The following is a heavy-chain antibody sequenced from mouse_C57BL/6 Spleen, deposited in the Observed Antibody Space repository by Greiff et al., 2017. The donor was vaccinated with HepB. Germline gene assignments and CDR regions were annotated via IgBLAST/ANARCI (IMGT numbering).Heavy chain of an antibody. D-gene: IGHD1-1*01. J-gene: IGHJ1*03. Sequence: VQLQQSGAELARPGASVKLSCKASGYTFTSYGISWVKQRTGQGLEWIGEIYPRSGNTYYNEKFKGKATLTADKSSSTAYMELRSLTSEDSAVYFGASYGSSSYWYFDVWGTGTTVTVSS. CDR2: IYPRSGNT. V-gene: IGHV1-81*01. CDR1: GYTFTSYG. CDR3: ASYGSSSYWYFDV.